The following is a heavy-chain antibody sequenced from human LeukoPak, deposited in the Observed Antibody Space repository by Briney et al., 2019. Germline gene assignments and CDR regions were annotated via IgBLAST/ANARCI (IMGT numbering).Heavy chain of an antibody. J-gene: IGHJ4*02. CDR2: ISSSSSYI. CDR3: ARDEGYYDSSGYYSPYYFDY. V-gene: IGHV3-21*01. CDR1: GFAFSSYS. Sequence: PGGSLRLSCAASGFAFSSYSMNWVRQAPGKGLEWVSSISSSSSYIYYADSVKGRFTISRDNAKNSLYLQMNSLRAEDTAVYYCARDEGYYDSSGYYSPYYFDYWGQGTLVTVSS. D-gene: IGHD3-22*01.